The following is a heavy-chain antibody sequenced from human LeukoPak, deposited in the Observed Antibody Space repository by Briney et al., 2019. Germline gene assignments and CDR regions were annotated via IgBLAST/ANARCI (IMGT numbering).Heavy chain of an antibody. Sequence: SGGSLRLSCAASGFTFSSYEMNWVRRAPGKGLEWVSYISSSGSTIYYADSVKGRFTISRGNAKNSLYLQMNSLRVEDTAVYYCARDVLWRTGTTLFDYWGRGTLVTISP. CDR2: ISSSGSTI. CDR3: ARDVLWRTGTTLFDY. D-gene: IGHD1-1*01. J-gene: IGHJ4*02. CDR1: GFTFSSYE. V-gene: IGHV3-48*03.